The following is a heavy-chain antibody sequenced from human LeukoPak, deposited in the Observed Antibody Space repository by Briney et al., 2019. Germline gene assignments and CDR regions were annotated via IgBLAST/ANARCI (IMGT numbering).Heavy chain of an antibody. J-gene: IGHJ4*02. V-gene: IGHV4-39*07. D-gene: IGHD3-22*01. Sequence: SETLSLTCTVSGGSISSSSYYWGWIRQPPGKGLEWIGGIYYSGSTYYNPSLKSRVTISVDTSKNQFSLKLSSVTAADTAVYYCARAITMIVVAPPGNYFDYWGQGTLVTVSS. CDR3: ARAITMIVVAPPGNYFDY. CDR2: IYYSGST. CDR1: GGSISSSSYY.